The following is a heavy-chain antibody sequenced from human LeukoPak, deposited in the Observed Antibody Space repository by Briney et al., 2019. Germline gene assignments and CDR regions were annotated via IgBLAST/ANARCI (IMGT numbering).Heavy chain of an antibody. Sequence: GASVKVSCKASGYTFTSYDMHWVRQAPGQRLEWMGWINAGNGNTKYSQEFQGRVTITRDTSASTAYMELSSLRSEDTAVYYCARDILTGYYYFDYWGQGTLVTVSS. V-gene: IGHV1-3*03. J-gene: IGHJ4*02. CDR1: GYTFTSYD. D-gene: IGHD3-9*01. CDR3: ARDILTGYYYFDY. CDR2: INAGNGNT.